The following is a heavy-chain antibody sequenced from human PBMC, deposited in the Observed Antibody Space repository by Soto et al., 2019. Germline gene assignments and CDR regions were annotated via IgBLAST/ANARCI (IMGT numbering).Heavy chain of an antibody. J-gene: IGHJ5*02. CDR1: GYTLTSYG. CDR2: ISAYNGNT. Sequence: GGSVKGSCKASGYTLTSYGISWVRQAPGQRFEWMGWISAYNGNTNYAQKLQGRVTMTTDTSTSTAYMELRSLRSDDTAVYYCARGHIVLVPAAIGWFDPWGQGTLVTVSS. V-gene: IGHV1-18*01. CDR3: ARGHIVLVPAAIGWFDP. D-gene: IGHD2-2*01.